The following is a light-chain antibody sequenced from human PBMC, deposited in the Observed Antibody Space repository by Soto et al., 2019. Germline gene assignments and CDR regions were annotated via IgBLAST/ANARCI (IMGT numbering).Light chain of an antibody. CDR3: EVWDTTNVI. V-gene: IGLV3-1*01. Sequence: PVLVIYQDSKRPSGIPERFSGSNSGNTATLTISGTQDVDEADYYCEVWDTTNVIFGGGTKLTVL. CDR2: QDS. J-gene: IGLJ2*01.